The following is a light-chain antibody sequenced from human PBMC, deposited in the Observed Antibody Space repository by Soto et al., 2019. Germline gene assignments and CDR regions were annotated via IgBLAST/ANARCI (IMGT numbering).Light chain of an antibody. CDR1: QSVSSN. J-gene: IGKJ1*01. V-gene: IGKV3D-15*01. Sequence: EIVMTQSPGTLSVSPGESATRSCGASQSVSSNLAWYQQKPGQAPRLLIYGASTRATGIPARFSGSGSGTEFTLSISSLQSEDFAVYYCQQYNNWPPWTFGQGTKVDIK. CDR3: QQYNNWPPWT. CDR2: GAS.